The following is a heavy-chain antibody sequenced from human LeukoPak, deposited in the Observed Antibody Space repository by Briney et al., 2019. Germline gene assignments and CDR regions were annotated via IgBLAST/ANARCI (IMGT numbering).Heavy chain of an antibody. V-gene: IGHV3-23*01. D-gene: IGHD1-14*01. J-gene: IGHJ4*02. Sequence: GGSLRLSCAVSGFTFSSSVMSWVRQAPGKGLEWVSIISGSGGSTYYADSVKGRFTISRDNSKNTLYLQMNSLRAEDTAVYYCAKDPIRTGGAWGQGTLVTVSS. CDR3: AKDPIRTGGA. CDR2: ISGSGGST. CDR1: GFTFSSSV.